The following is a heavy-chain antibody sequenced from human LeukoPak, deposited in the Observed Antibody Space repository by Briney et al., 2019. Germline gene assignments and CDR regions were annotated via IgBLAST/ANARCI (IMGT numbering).Heavy chain of an antibody. Sequence: GGSLRLSCAASGFTFSNYGMHWVRQAPGKGLEWVVVIWYDGNNKYYGDSVKGRFTISRDNSKNTLYLQMNSLRAEDTAVYYCARDRWSSTSYNDYWGQGTLVTVSS. CDR2: IWYDGNNK. J-gene: IGHJ4*02. V-gene: IGHV3-33*01. CDR3: ARDRWSSTSYNDY. CDR1: GFTFSNYG. D-gene: IGHD2-2*01.